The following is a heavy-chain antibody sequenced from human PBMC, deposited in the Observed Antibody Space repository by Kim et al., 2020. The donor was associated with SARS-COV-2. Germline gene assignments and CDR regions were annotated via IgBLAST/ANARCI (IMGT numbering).Heavy chain of an antibody. CDR3: ARGYGSGSYYKGYYYYGMDV. CDR2: INTNTGNP. CDR1: GYTFTSYA. D-gene: IGHD3-10*01. Sequence: ASVKVSCQASGYTFTSYAMNWVRQAPGQGLEWMGWINTNTGNPTYAQGFTGRFVFSLDTSVSTAYLQISSLKAEDTAVYYCARGYGSGSYYKGYYYYGMDVWGQGTTVTVSS. J-gene: IGHJ6*02. V-gene: IGHV7-4-1*02.